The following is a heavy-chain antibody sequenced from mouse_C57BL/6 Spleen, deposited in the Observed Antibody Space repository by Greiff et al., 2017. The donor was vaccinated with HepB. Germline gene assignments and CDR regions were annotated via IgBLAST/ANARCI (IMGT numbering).Heavy chain of an antibody. CDR2: IYPGNSDT. J-gene: IGHJ4*01. CDR3: TSLSYYEGNYYAMDY. Sequence: VQLQQSGTVLARPGASVKMSCKTSGYTFTSYWMHWVKQRPGQGLEWIGAIYPGNSDTSYNQKFKGKAKLTAVTSASTAYMELSSLTNEDSAVYYCTSLSYYEGNYYAMDYWGQGTSVTVSS. D-gene: IGHD1-1*01. CDR1: GYTFTSYW. V-gene: IGHV1-5*01.